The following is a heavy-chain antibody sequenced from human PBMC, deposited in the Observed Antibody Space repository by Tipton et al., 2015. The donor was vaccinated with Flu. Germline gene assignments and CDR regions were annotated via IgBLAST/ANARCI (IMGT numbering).Heavy chain of an antibody. CDR2: IWYDGSNK. CDR1: GFTFSSYG. CDR3: AKDPHRYCSSTSCLWGGDGAFDI. D-gene: IGHD2-2*01. Sequence: LSLTCAASGFTFSSYGMHWVRQAPGKGLEWVAVIWYDGSNKYYADSVKGRFTISRDNSKNTLYPQMNSLRAEDTAVYYCAKDPHRYCSSTSCLWGGDGAFDIWGQGTMVTVSS. J-gene: IGHJ3*02. V-gene: IGHV3-33*06.